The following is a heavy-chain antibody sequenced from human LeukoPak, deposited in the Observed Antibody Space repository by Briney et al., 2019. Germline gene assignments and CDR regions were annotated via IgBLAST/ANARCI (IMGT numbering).Heavy chain of an antibody. J-gene: IGHJ4*02. D-gene: IGHD2-15*01. CDR3: AKATKYCSGGSCYLSYLDY. V-gene: IGHV3-23*01. Sequence: GGSLRLSCAASGFTFSSYAMSWVRQAPGKGLEWVSAISGSGGSTYYADSVKGRFTISRDNSKNTLYLQMNSLRAEDTAVYYCAKATKYCSGGSCYLSYLDYWGQGTLVTVSS. CDR2: ISGSGGST. CDR1: GFTFSSYA.